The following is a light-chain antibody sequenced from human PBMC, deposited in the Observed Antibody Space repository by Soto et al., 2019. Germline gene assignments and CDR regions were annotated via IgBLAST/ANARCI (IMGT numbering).Light chain of an antibody. CDR3: AAWDDSLNAVI. J-gene: IGLJ2*01. CDR1: SSNIGGYG. Sequence: QSALTQPPSASGTPGQRVTISCSGGSSNIGGYGVNWYKQLPGTAPTLLIHSNNERPSGVPDRISGSKSGTSASLAISGLQSEDEADYYCAAWDDSLNAVIFGGGTQLTVL. CDR2: SNN. V-gene: IGLV1-44*01.